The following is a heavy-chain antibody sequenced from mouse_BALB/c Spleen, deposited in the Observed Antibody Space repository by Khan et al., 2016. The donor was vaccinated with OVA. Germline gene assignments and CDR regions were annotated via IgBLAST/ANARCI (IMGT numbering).Heavy chain of an antibody. CDR3: AGHLTGSFAY. CDR2: ISSGGDYT. D-gene: IGHD4-1*01. CDR1: GFTFSSYS. Sequence: EVQLQESGGDLVKPGGSLKLSCAASGFTFSSYSMSWVRQTPDKRLEWVASISSGGDYTYYPDSVKGRFTISRDNAKNTLYLQMNDLKSEDTAMYYCAGHLTGSFAYWGQGTLVTVSA. J-gene: IGHJ3*01. V-gene: IGHV5-6*01.